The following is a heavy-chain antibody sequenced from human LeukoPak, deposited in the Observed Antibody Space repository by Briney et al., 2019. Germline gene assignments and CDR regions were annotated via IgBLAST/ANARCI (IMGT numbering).Heavy chain of an antibody. J-gene: IGHJ4*02. CDR3: ARRENLRYSYGYEFDY. V-gene: IGHV5-51*01. D-gene: IGHD5-18*01. CDR1: GYSFTSYW. CDR2: IYPCYSET. Sequence: GESLKISCKGSGYSFTSYWIGCVRQMPGKGLEWVGGIYPCYSETRYSPSFQGQVTISADKSISTAYLQWSSLKASDTAMYYCARRENLRYSYGYEFDYWGQGTLVTVSS.